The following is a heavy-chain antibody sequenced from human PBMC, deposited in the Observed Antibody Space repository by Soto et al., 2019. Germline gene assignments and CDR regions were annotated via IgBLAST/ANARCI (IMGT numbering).Heavy chain of an antibody. CDR1: GGSISSYY. CDR3: ARRYGYYFDY. V-gene: IGHV4-59*08. J-gene: IGHJ4*02. CDR2: IYYSGST. Sequence: SETLSLTCTVSGGSISSYYWSWIRQPPGKGLELIGYIYYSGSTNYNPPLKSRVTISVDTSKNQLSLKLSSVTAADTAVYYCARRYGYYFDYWGQGTLVTVSS. D-gene: IGHD4-17*01.